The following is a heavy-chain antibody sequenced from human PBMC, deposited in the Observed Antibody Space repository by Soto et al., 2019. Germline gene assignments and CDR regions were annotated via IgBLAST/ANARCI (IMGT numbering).Heavy chain of an antibody. CDR1: GASISSDNW. CDR2: VHRSGST. Sequence: QVQLQESGPGLVKPSGTLSLTCAVSGASISSDNWWNWVRQPPGQGLEWIGEVHRSGSTNYDPSLKSRVTISIDMSKNQGSLTLTSVTAADTAMYYCARNGVYSLGSWGQGTLVTVSS. V-gene: IGHV4-4*02. D-gene: IGHD4-17*01. J-gene: IGHJ5*02. CDR3: ARNGVYSLGS.